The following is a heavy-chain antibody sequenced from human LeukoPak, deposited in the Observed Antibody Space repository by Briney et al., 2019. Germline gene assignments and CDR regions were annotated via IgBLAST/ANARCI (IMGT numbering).Heavy chain of an antibody. D-gene: IGHD3-22*01. CDR2: ISAYNGNT. Sequence: ASVKVSCKASGYTFTSYGISWVRQAPGQGLEWMGWISAYNGNTNYAQKLQGRVTMTTDTSTSTAYMELRSLRSDDTAVYYCARDHYYYDSSGYSRLLDYWGQGTLVTVSS. J-gene: IGHJ4*02. V-gene: IGHV1-18*01. CDR1: GYTFTSYG. CDR3: ARDHYYYDSSGYSRLLDY.